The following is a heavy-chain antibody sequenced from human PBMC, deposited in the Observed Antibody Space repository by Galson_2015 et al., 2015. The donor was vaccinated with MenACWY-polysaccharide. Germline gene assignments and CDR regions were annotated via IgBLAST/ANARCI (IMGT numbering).Heavy chain of an antibody. Sequence: ALVKPTQTLTLTCKFSGFSLITNGVGVNWIRQPPGKALEWLAVIYWDGDNRYSPSLRSRLTVTNDNSKNQVVLTMTNMDLVDTATYYCAHVMITFGGVIGDDAFDVWGPGTMVTVSS. V-gene: IGHV2-5*02. CDR1: GFSLITNGVG. CDR2: IYWDGDN. D-gene: IGHD3-16*01. CDR3: AHVMITFGGVIGDDAFDV. J-gene: IGHJ3*01.